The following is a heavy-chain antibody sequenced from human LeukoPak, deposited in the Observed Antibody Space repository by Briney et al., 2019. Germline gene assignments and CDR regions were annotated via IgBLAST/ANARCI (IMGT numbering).Heavy chain of an antibody. Sequence: GGSLRLSCAVYGFPFSSYAMEWVRQAPGKGLEWVAVISYDGSNKYYADSMNGLFTITRDNSKNTLYRQMSSLRAEVTAVYYCARDSSGFRFSFDYWGQGTLVTVSS. CDR3: ARDSSGFRFSFDY. V-gene: IGHV3-30-3*01. D-gene: IGHD3-22*01. CDR2: ISYDGSNK. J-gene: IGHJ4*02. CDR1: GFPFSSYA.